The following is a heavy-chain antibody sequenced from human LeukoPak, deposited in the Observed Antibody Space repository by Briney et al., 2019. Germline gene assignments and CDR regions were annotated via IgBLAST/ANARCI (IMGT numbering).Heavy chain of an antibody. D-gene: IGHD1-14*01. CDR2: IYTSGST. J-gene: IGHJ4*02. Sequence: PSETLSLTCTVSGGSNSSGSYYWSWIRQPAGKGLEWIGRIYTSGSTNYNPSLKSRVTISVDTSKNQFSLKLSSVTAADTAVYYCARSPPFTTDYFDYWGQGTLVTVSS. V-gene: IGHV4-61*02. CDR3: ARSPPFTTDYFDY. CDR1: GGSNSSGSYY.